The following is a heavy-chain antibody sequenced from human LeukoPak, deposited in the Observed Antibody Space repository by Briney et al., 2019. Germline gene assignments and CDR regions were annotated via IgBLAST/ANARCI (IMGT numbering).Heavy chain of an antibody. V-gene: IGHV4-39*01. J-gene: IGHJ5*02. D-gene: IGHD1-26*01. Sequence: TPSETLPLTCTVSGGSISGSSHFWGCIRQAPGKGLEWIGSIYYSGSTFYNPSLKSRVTMSVDTSENQFSLRLRSVTAADTALYYCVRMGNRASGVGPWGQGTLVTVSS. CDR2: IYYSGST. CDR1: GGSISGSSHF. CDR3: VRMGNRASGVGP.